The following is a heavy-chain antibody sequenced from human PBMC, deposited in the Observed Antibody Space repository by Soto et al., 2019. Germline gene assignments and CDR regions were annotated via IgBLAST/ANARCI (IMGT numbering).Heavy chain of an antibody. D-gene: IGHD3-16*02. CDR3: ARDPRYMITFGGVIVIPSFHFDY. Sequence: ASVKVSCKASGYTFTGYYMHWVRQAPGQGLEWMGWINPNSGGTNYAQKFQGRVTMTRDTSISTAYMELSRLRSDDTAVYCCARDPRYMITFGGVIVIPSFHFDYWGQGTLVTVSS. CDR2: INPNSGGT. J-gene: IGHJ4*02. V-gene: IGHV1-2*02. CDR1: GYTFTGYY.